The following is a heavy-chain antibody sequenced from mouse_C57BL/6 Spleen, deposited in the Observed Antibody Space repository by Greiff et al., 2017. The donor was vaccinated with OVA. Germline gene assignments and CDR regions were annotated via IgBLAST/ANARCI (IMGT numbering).Heavy chain of an antibody. Sequence: QVQLQQSGPELVKPGASVKLSCKASGYTFTSYDINWVKQRPGQGLEWIGWLYPRDGSTKYNEKFKGKATLTVDTSSSTAYMELRSLTAEDSAVYFCARSFYGSSYDWFAYWGQGTLVTVSA. CDR2: LYPRDGST. V-gene: IGHV1-85*01. CDR1: GYTFTSYD. D-gene: IGHD1-1*01. CDR3: ARSFYGSSYDWFAY. J-gene: IGHJ3*01.